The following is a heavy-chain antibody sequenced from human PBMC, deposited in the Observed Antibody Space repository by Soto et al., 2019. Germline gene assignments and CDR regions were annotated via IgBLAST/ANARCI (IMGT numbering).Heavy chain of an antibody. D-gene: IGHD2-2*01. Sequence: GGSLRLSCAASGFTFSSYAMSWVRQAPGKGLEWVSAISGSGGSTYYADSVKGRFTISRDNSKNTLYLQMNSLRAEDTAVYYCAKDQAPYCSSTSCYAGLDYWGQGTLVTVSS. J-gene: IGHJ4*02. CDR3: AKDQAPYCSSTSCYAGLDY. CDR1: GFTFSSYA. CDR2: ISGSGGST. V-gene: IGHV3-23*01.